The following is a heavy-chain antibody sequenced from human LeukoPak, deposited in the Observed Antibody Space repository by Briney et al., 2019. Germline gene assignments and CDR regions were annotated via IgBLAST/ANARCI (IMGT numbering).Heavy chain of an antibody. CDR3: ASRSYTAMVTGSFDY. J-gene: IGHJ4*02. CDR1: GGSISSSSYY. V-gene: IGHV4-39*01. Sequence: PSETLSLTCTVSGGSISSSSYYWGWIRQPPGKGLEWIGSIYYSGSTYYNPSLKSRVTISVDTSKNQFSLKLSSVTAADTAVYYCASRSYTAMVTGSFDYWGQGTLVTVSS. CDR2: IYYSGST. D-gene: IGHD5-18*01.